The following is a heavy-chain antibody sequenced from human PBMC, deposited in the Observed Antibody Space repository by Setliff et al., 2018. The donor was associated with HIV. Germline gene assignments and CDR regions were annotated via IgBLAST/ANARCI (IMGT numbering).Heavy chain of an antibody. Sequence: ASVKVSCKTFGYSFTAYQMHWVRQAPGQGPEWLGRINPKSGGTRYAQKFQGRVSMTRDTAISTAYMELSRLRSDDSAVYYCARLPFITIFGVLNGDDGFDIWGQGTMVTVSS. D-gene: IGHD3-3*01. CDR1: GYSFTAYQ. V-gene: IGHV1-2*06. CDR2: INPKSGGT. CDR3: ARLPFITIFGVLNGDDGFDI. J-gene: IGHJ3*02.